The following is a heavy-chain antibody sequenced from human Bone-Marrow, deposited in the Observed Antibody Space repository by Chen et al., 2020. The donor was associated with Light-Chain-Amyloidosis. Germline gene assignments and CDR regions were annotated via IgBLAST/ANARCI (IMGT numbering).Heavy chain of an antibody. CDR1: GFTFSCYW. CDR2: INGDGSST. Sequence: EVQLVESGGGLVQPGGSLRLSCAASGFTFSCYWMHWVRQAPGKGLVWVSRINGDGSSTSYADSVKGRFTISRDNAKNTLYLQMNSLRAEDTAVYYCARAYCSGDSCPNSLGYWGQGTLVTVSS. V-gene: IGHV3-74*01. CDR3: ARAYCSGDSCPNSLGY. J-gene: IGHJ4*02. D-gene: IGHD2-15*01.